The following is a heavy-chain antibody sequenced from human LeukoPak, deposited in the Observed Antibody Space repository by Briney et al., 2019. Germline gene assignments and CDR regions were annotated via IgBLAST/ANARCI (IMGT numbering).Heavy chain of an antibody. J-gene: IGHJ4*02. Sequence: GESLKISCKGSGYSFTTNWIGWARQMPGKGLEWMGIIYPSDSDTRYSPSFQGQVTISADKSISTAYLQWSSLKASDTAMYYCVRAYGRCSDYWGQGTPVTVSS. CDR3: VRAYGRCSDY. V-gene: IGHV5-51*01. CDR1: GYSFTTNW. D-gene: IGHD1-14*01. CDR2: IYPSDSDT.